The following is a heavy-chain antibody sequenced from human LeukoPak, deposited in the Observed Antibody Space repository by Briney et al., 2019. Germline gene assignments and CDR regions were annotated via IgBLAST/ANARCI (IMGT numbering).Heavy chain of an antibody. V-gene: IGHV4-59*01. Sequence: SETLSLTCTVSRGSISSYYWSWIRQPPGKGLEWIGYIYYSGSTNYNPSLKSRVTISVDTSENQFSLKLSSVTAADTAVYYCARDRGLMPFDYWGQGTLVTVSS. CDR2: IYYSGST. J-gene: IGHJ4*02. CDR1: RGSISSYY. D-gene: IGHD3-10*01. CDR3: ARDRGLMPFDY.